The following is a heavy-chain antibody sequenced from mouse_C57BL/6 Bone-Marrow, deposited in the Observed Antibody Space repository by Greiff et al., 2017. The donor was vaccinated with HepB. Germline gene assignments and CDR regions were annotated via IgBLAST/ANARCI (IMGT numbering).Heavy chain of an antibody. V-gene: IGHV14-2*01. CDR1: GYNIKDYY. D-gene: IGHD2-3*01. Sequence: EVQLQQSGAELVKPGASVKLSCTASGYNIKDYYMHWVKQRTEQGLEWIGYIDPENGDTKYDQKFQGKATITADTSSNTAYLQLSSLTSEDAAVYYCACDGYYVDDWGQGTTLTVSS. CDR2: IDPENGDT. J-gene: IGHJ2*01. CDR3: ACDGYYVDD.